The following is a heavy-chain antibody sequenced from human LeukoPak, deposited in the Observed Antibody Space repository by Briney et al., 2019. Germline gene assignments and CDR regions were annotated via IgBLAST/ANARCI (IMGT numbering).Heavy chain of an antibody. J-gene: IGHJ4*02. Sequence: GASVKVSCKASGGTFSSYAISWVRQAPGQGLEWMGGIIPIFGTANYAQKFQGRVTITADESTSTAYMELSSLRSEDTAVYYCARLYCSSTSCPRYFDYWGQGTLVTVSS. CDR1: GGTFSSYA. CDR3: ARLYCSSTSCPRYFDY. V-gene: IGHV1-69*13. CDR2: IIPIFGTA. D-gene: IGHD2-2*01.